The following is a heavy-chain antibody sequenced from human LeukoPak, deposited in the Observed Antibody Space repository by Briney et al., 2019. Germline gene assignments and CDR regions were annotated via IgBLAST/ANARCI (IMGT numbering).Heavy chain of an antibody. CDR3: ARSADYGDYIDH. J-gene: IGHJ4*02. Sequence: GGSLRLSCAASGFAVSSSYMSWVRQAPGKGLDWVSIVYSGGSTYYADSVKGRFTNSRDNSKNTLNLQMSGLRAEDTAVYYCARSADYGDYIDHWGQGTLVIVSS. CDR1: GFAVSSSY. CDR2: VYSGGST. D-gene: IGHD4-17*01. V-gene: IGHV3-53*01.